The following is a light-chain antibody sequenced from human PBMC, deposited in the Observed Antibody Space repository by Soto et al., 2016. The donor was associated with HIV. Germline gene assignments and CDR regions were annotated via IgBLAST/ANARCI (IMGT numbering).Light chain of an antibody. V-gene: IGKV1-9*01. CDR1: QGISSY. CDR2: TAS. CDR3: QQYTSYLFT. J-gene: IGKJ3*01. Sequence: DIQLTQSPSFLSASVGDRVTITCRASQGISSYLAWYQQKPGKAPKLLIYTASTLQSGVPSRFSGSGSGTDFTLTISSLQPDDFATYYCQQYTSYLFTFGPGTKVDIK.